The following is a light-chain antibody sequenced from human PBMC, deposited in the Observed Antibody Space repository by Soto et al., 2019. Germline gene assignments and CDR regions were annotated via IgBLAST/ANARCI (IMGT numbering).Light chain of an antibody. CDR1: SSDVGAYNH. J-gene: IGLJ2*01. Sequence: QSALTQPASVSGSPGQSITISCTGTSSDVGAYNHVSWYQQEPGKAPKLMIYAVSNRPSGVSNRFSGSKSGNTASLTISGLQAEDEADYYCNSYTKSSTVVFGGGTKLTVL. CDR2: AVS. CDR3: NSYTKSSTVV. V-gene: IGLV2-14*01.